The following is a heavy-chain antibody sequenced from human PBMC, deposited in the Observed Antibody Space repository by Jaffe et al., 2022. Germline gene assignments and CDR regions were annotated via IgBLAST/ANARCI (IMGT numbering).Heavy chain of an antibody. CDR1: GYSISSGYF. CDR2: IYHSGTT. J-gene: IGHJ4*01. CDR3: ARDHPTPNN. Sequence: QVQLQESGPGLVKPSETLSLTCAVSGYSISSGYFWGWIRQPPGKGPEWIGSIYHSGTTYYNASLKSRVSISVDTSKNQFSLKLTSVTAADTAVYYCARDHPTPNNWGQGTLVTVSS. D-gene: IGHD2-15*01. V-gene: IGHV4-38-2*02.